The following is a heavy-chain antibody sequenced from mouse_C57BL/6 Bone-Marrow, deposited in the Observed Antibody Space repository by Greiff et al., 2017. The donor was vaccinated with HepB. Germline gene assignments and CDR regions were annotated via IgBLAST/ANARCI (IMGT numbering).Heavy chain of an antibody. V-gene: IGHV1-5*01. CDR1: GYTFTSYW. D-gene: IGHD2-4*01. J-gene: IGHJ4*01. CDR2: IYPGNSDT. Sequence: EVQLQQSGTVLARPGASVKMSCKTSGYTFTSYWMNWVKQRPGKGLEWIGAIYPGNSDTSYNQKFKGKAKLTAVTSASTAYMELSSLTNEDSAFYYCTRGGDYDFGYAMYYWGQGTSVTVSS. CDR3: TRGGDYDFGYAMYY.